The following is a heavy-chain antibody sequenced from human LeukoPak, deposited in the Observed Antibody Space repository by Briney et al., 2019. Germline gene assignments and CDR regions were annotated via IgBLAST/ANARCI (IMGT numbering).Heavy chain of an antibody. Sequence: SETLSLTCTVSGGSISSYYWSWIRQPPGKGLEWIGYIYYSGSTNYNPSLKSRVTISVDTSKNQFSLKLSSVTAADTAVYYCARDGRGYCSGGSCYSVDYWGQGTLVTVSS. CDR2: IYYSGST. V-gene: IGHV4-59*01. CDR3: ARDGRGYCSGGSCYSVDY. J-gene: IGHJ4*02. CDR1: GGSISSYY. D-gene: IGHD2-15*01.